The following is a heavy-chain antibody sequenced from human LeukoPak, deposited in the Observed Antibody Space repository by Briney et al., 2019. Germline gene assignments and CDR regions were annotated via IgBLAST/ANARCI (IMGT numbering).Heavy chain of an antibody. CDR1: GFTVSSNY. V-gene: IGHV3-21*01. CDR2: ISSSSSYI. J-gene: IGHJ4*02. Sequence: GGSLRLSCAASGFTVSSNYMSWVRQAPGKGLEWVSSISSSSSYIYYADSVKGRFTISRDNAKNSLYLQMNSLRAEDTAVYYCARGGTYYYDSSGYPPSYWGQGTLVTVSS. D-gene: IGHD3-22*01. CDR3: ARGGTYYYDSSGYPPSY.